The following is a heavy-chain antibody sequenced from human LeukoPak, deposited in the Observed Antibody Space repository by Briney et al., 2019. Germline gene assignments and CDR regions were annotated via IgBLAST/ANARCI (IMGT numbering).Heavy chain of an antibody. D-gene: IGHD3-10*01. CDR2: ISAEGDIQ. Sequence: GGSQRLSCAATGFRFSSYDMHWVRQAPGKGLEWVAAISAEGDIQIYLDPVMGRFTISRDNSKSTLYLQMNSLRIEDTGFYYCTRDMIRGVPDYIDYWGQGTLVTVSS. CDR1: GFRFSSYD. V-gene: IGHV3-30-3*01. J-gene: IGHJ4*02. CDR3: TRDMIRGVPDYIDY.